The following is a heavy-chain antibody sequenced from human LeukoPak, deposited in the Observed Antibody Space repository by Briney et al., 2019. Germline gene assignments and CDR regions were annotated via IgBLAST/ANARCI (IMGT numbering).Heavy chain of an antibody. CDR1: GFTFSSYA. Sequence: PGGSLRLSCAASGFTFSSYAMHWVRQAPGKGLEWVAVISYDGSNKYYADSVKGRFTISRDNSKNTLYLQMNSLRAEDTAVYYCPKVLGGGMDFDYWGQGTLVTVSS. CDR3: PKVLGGGMDFDY. J-gene: IGHJ4*02. V-gene: IGHV3-30*01. D-gene: IGHD2-8*01. CDR2: ISYDGSNK.